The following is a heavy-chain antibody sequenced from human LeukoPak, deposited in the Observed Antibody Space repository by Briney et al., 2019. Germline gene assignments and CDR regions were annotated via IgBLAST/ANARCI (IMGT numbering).Heavy chain of an antibody. CDR2: VGGDDTT. CDR1: GFTFSDYA. D-gene: IGHD2-8*01. J-gene: IGHJ3*02. V-gene: IGHV3-23*01. CDR3: AKDSWSRNGIYDPFDI. Sequence: QSGGSPRLSCAASGFTFSDYAMNWVRQAPGKGLEWVSVVGGDDTTFYTDSVKGRFTISRDNSKNTLSLQMNSLRLEDTAVYYCAKDSWSRNGIYDPFDIWGQGTMVTVSS.